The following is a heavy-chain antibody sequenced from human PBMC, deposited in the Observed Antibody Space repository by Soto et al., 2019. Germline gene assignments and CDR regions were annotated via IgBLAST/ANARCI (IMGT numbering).Heavy chain of an antibody. Sequence: EVQLVESGGGLVQPGRSPRLSCAASGFTFDDYAMHWVRQAPGKGLEWVSGISWNSGSIGYADSVKGRFTISRDNAKNSLYLQMNSLRAEDTALYYCAKGGYYWGQGTLVTVSS. V-gene: IGHV3-9*01. CDR1: GFTFDDYA. CDR3: AKGGYY. J-gene: IGHJ4*02. CDR2: ISWNSGSI. D-gene: IGHD3-16*01.